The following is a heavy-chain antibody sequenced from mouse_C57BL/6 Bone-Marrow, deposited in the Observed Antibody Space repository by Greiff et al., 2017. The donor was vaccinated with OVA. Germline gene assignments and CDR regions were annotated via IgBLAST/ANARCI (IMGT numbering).Heavy chain of an antibody. CDR3: AGDGSDTWWFAY. D-gene: IGHD3-2*02. CDR1: GYTFTSSW. J-gene: IGHJ3*01. V-gene: IGHV1-61*01. Sequence: QVQLQQPGAELVRPGSSVKLSCKASGYTFTSSWMDWVKQRPGQGLEWIGNIYPSDSETHYNQKFKDKATLTADKSSSTAYMQLSSLTSEDVAVYDGAGDGSDTWWFAYWGQGTLVTVSA. CDR2: IYPSDSET.